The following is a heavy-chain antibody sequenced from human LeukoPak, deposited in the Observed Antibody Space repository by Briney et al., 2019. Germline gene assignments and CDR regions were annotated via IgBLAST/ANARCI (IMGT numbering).Heavy chain of an antibody. CDR1: GFTFSSYA. J-gene: IGHJ4*02. D-gene: IGHD2-15*01. CDR3: AKDQQDVVVAATTDDY. Sequence: AGGSLRLSCAASGFTFSSYAMSWVRQAPGKGLEWVAVISYDGSNKYYADSVKGRFTISRDNSKNTLYLQMNSLRAEDTAVYYCAKDQQDVVVAATTDDYCGQGTLVTVSS. CDR2: ISYDGSNK. V-gene: IGHV3-30*18.